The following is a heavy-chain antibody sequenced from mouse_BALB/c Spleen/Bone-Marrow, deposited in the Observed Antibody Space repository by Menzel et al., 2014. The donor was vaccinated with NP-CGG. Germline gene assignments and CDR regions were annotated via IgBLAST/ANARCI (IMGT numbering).Heavy chain of an antibody. D-gene: IGHD4-1*01. Sequence: GAELVKPGTSVKLSCKASGYNFTSYWINWVKLRPGQGLEWIGDIYPGSGSTNYNEKFKSKATLTVDTSSSTANMQLSSLATEDSALYYCARGAGANWDYFDYWGQGTTLTVSS. V-gene: IGHV1-55*01. J-gene: IGHJ2*01. CDR2: IYPGSGST. CDR3: ARGAGANWDYFDY. CDR1: GYNFTSYW.